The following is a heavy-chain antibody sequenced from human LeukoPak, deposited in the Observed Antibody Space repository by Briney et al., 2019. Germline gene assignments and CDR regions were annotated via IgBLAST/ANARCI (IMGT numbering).Heavy chain of an antibody. J-gene: IGHJ6*03. CDR1: GFTFSSYA. D-gene: IGHD5-18*01. CDR3: AKGRRGYSYGYPYYYYYYTDV. Sequence: GGSLRLSCAASGFTFSSYAMSWVRQAPGKGLEWVSAIICSGGSTYYADSVKGRFTISRDNSKNTLYLQMNSLRAEDTAVYYCAKGRRGYSYGYPYYYYYYTDVWGKGTTVTVSS. CDR2: IICSGGST. V-gene: IGHV3-23*01.